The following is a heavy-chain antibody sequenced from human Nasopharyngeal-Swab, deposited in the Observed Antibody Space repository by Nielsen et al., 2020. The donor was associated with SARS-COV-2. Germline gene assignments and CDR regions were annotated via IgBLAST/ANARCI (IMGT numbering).Heavy chain of an antibody. V-gene: IGHV3-74*01. CDR1: GFTFSSYW. Sequence: GESLKISCAASGFTFSSYWMHWVRQAPGKGLVWVSRIKSDGSSTNYADSVKGRFTISRDNSKNTLYLQMNSLRAEDTAVYYCARDRDGTYSYDYWGQGTLVTVSS. D-gene: IGHD1-26*01. CDR2: IKSDGSST. CDR3: ARDRDGTYSYDY. J-gene: IGHJ4*02.